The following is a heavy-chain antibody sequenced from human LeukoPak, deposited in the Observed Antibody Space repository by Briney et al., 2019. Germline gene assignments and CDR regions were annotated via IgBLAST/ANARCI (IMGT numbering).Heavy chain of an antibody. J-gene: IGHJ4*02. CDR1: GFTFSNYA. V-gene: IGHV3-23*01. D-gene: IGHD6-19*01. CDR3: AKNPQYSSGWYSDY. CDR2: ISASGGTT. Sequence: GGSLRLSCAASGFTFSNYAMNWVRQAPGKGLEWVSVISASGGTTFYADSVKGRFTISRDNSKNTLYLQMNSLRAEDTAVYYCAKNPQYSSGWYSDYWGQGTLVTVSS.